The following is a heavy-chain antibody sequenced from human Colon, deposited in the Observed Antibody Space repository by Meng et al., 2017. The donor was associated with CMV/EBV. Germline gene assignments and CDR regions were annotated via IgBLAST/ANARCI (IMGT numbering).Heavy chain of an antibody. CDR2: IIPIVGIP. CDR1: RGTSTGYP. V-gene: IGHV1-69*04. D-gene: IGHD3-10*01. CDR3: AGDRGS. J-gene: IGHJ5*02. Sequence: QDQPVQSGAEVRKPGSSVKFSCKNIRGTSTGYPINWVRQAPGQGLEWMGRIIPIVGIPVYAEKFLGRVTISADRSTNTAYMEMSGLRSDDTAVYYCAGDRGSWGQGTLVTVSS.